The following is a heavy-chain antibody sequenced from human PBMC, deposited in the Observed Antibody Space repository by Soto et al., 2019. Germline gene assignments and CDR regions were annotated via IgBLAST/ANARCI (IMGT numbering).Heavy chain of an antibody. CDR3: AKDDLMVRGGKPLYYFDY. CDR1: GFTISRCA. Sequence: GVSITVSCAVSGFTISRCALNWVRQAPGKGLEWVSAISGSGGSTYYADSVKGRFTISRDNSKNTLYLQMNSLRAEDTAVYYCAKDDLMVRGGKPLYYFDYWGLGTLVTVS. D-gene: IGHD3-10*01. CDR2: ISGSGGST. J-gene: IGHJ4*02. V-gene: IGHV3-23*01.